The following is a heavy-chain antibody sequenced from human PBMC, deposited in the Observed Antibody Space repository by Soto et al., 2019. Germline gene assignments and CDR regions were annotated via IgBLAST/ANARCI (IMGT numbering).Heavy chain of an antibody. D-gene: IGHD3-3*02. CDR3: ARESFSASPNFFDY. CDR1: GFAFSNYE. J-gene: IGHJ4*02. Sequence: GALRLSCAASGFAFSNYEMNWVRQAPGKGLEWVSYISLSGSTIYYADSVKGRFTISRDDAKNSLYLQMDSLRADDTAVYYCARESFSASPNFFDYWGQGTLVTVSS. CDR2: ISLSGSTI. V-gene: IGHV3-48*03.